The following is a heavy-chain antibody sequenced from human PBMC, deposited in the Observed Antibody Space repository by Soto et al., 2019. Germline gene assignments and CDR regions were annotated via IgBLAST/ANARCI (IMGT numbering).Heavy chain of an antibody. V-gene: IGHV1-69*06. Sequence: QAQLVQSGAEVKKPGSSVKVSCKASGGTFSSYAISWVRQAPGQGLEWMGGIIPIFGTANYAQKFQGRVTITADKSTSKGYMELSSLRSEDRAVYYCARVGWFRGAYNWYFDLWGRGTLVTVSS. D-gene: IGHD3-10*01. CDR2: IIPIFGTA. CDR1: GGTFSSYA. CDR3: ARVGWFRGAYNWYFDL. J-gene: IGHJ2*01.